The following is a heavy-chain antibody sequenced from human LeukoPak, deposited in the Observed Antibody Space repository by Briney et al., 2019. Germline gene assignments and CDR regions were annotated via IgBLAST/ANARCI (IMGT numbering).Heavy chain of an antibody. J-gene: IGHJ4*02. Sequence: GGSLRLSCAASGFTFRSYWMSWVRQAPGKGLEWVANINQGGSVQYYMDSVEGRFTISRDDAKNSLYVQMNSLRDEDTAVYCARVEYSGWNLEYWGQGTLVTVSS. CDR1: GFTFRSYW. D-gene: IGHD5-12*01. CDR2: INQGGSVQ. CDR3: ARVEYSGWNLEY. V-gene: IGHV3-7*01.